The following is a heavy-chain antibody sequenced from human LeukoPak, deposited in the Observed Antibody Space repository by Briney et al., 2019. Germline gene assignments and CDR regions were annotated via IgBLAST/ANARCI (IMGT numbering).Heavy chain of an antibody. CDR3: AKDYYDSSGYFNYFQH. D-gene: IGHD3-22*01. V-gene: IGHV3-23*01. J-gene: IGHJ1*01. Sequence: PGGSLRLSCAASGFTFSSYAMSWVRQAPGKGLEWVSAISGSGGGGSTYYADSVKGRFTISRDNSRNTLFLQLNSLRAEDTAVYYCAKDYYDSSGYFNYFQHWGQGTLVTVSS. CDR2: ISGSGGGGST. CDR1: GFTFSSYA.